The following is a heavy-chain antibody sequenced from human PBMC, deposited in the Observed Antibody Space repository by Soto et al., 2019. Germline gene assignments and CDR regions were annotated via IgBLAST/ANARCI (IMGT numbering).Heavy chain of an antibody. J-gene: IGHJ6*02. V-gene: IGHV1-69*06. CDR3: ASSGRMVSDYYYYGMDF. CDR2: IIPIFGTA. CDR1: GGTFSSYA. Sequence: QVQLVQSGAEVKKPGSSVKVSCKASGGTFSSYAISWVRQAPGQGLEWLGGIIPIFGTANYAQKFQGRVTSTADNSTSSAYMELSSLRSEDTAVYYCASSGRMVSDYYYYGMDFWGQGTTVTVSS. D-gene: IGHD5-18*01.